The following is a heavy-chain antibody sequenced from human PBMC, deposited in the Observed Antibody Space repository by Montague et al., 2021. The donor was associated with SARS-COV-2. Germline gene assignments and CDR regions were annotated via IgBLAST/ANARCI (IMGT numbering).Heavy chain of an antibody. CDR1: GFTFSSYA. V-gene: IGHV3-23*01. CDR3: AKHRTGTTPFDY. Sequence: SLRLSCAASGFTFSSYAMSWVRQAPGKGLEWVPEITGSGGTTYYADSVKGRFTISRDNSKYTLFLQMHSLRAEDTAIYYCAKHRTGTTPFDYWGQGTLVTVSS. D-gene: IGHD1-7*01. J-gene: IGHJ4*02. CDR2: ITGSGGTT.